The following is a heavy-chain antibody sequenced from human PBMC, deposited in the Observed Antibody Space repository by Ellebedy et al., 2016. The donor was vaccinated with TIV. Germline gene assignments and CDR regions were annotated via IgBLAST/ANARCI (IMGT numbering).Heavy chain of an antibody. CDR1: GITFSQYW. CDR2: INQDGTVP. V-gene: IGHV3-7*03. J-gene: IGHJ2*01. CDR3: SGGTGWIFDL. D-gene: IGHD6-19*01. Sequence: PGGSLRLSCAASGITFSQYWMNWVRQAPGKGLEWLANINQDGTVPDYLDSLKGRFSISRDNAKNLLFLQMHSLRDDDTAMYYCSGGTGWIFDLWGRGTLVTVSS.